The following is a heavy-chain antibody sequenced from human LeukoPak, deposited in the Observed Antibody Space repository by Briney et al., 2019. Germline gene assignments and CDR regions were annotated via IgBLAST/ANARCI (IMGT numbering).Heavy chain of an antibody. CDR1: GFTFDDYA. V-gene: IGHV3-9*01. Sequence: GRSLRLSCAASGFTFDDYAMHWVRQAPGKGLEWVSGISWNSGGIGYADSVEGRFTISRDNAKNSLYLQMNSLRAEDTALYYCDPYSSGCIDYWGQGTLVTVSS. J-gene: IGHJ4*02. CDR2: ISWNSGGI. CDR3: DPYSSGCIDY. D-gene: IGHD6-19*01.